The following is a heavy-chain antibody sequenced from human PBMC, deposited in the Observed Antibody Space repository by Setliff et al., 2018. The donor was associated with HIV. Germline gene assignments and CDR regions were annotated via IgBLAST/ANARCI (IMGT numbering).Heavy chain of an antibody. D-gene: IGHD3-10*01. Sequence: GGSLRLSCAASGVIFSDAWMSWVRQAPGKGLEWVGRVKSKIDGGTIDYAAPVKGRFIISRDDSKNTLYLQMNSLKTEDTAMYYCIRDFYGSGSSIGGYFQYWGQGTLVTVSS. CDR3: IRDFYGSGSSIGGYFQY. J-gene: IGHJ1*01. CDR2: VKSKIDGGTI. CDR1: GVIFSDAW. V-gene: IGHV3-15*01.